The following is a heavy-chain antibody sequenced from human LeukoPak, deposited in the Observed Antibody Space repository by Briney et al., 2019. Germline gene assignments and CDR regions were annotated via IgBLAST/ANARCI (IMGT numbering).Heavy chain of an antibody. CDR3: AGVTYYDFWSGYYGAADAFDI. Sequence: ASVKVSCKASGYTFTSYDINWVRQATGQGLEWMGWMNPNSGNTGYAQKFQGRVTMTRNTSISTAYMELSSLRSEDTAVYYCAGVTYYDFWSGYYGAADAFDIWGQGTMVTVSS. CDR2: MNPNSGNT. D-gene: IGHD3-3*01. CDR1: GYTFTSYD. J-gene: IGHJ3*02. V-gene: IGHV1-8*01.